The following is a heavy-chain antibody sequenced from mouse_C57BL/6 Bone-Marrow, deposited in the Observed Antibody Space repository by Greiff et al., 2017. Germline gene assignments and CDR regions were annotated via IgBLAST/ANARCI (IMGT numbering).Heavy chain of an antibody. CDR1: GYTFTSYT. CDR2: INPSSGYT. V-gene: IGHV1-4*01. D-gene: IGHD1-1*01. J-gene: IGHJ2*01. CDR3: AKRDYGSRYYFDY. Sequence: VQVVESGAELARPGASVKMSCKASGYTFTSYTMHWVKQRPGQGLEWIGYINPSSGYTKYNQKFKDKATLTADKSSSTAYMQLSSLTSEDSAVYYCAKRDYGSRYYFDYWGQGTTLTVSS.